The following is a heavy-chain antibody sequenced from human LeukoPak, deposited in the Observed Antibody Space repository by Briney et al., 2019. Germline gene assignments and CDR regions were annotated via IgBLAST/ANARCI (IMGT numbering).Heavy chain of an antibody. Sequence: SETLSLTCTVSGGSISSSSYYWGWIRQPPGKGLEWIGSIYYSGSTYYNPSLKSRVTISVDTSKNQFSLKLSSVTAADTAVYYCARHRIVVVPAATFDFWGQGTLVTVSS. CDR2: IYYSGST. J-gene: IGHJ4*02. V-gene: IGHV4-39*01. CDR3: ARHRIVVVPAATFDF. D-gene: IGHD2-2*01. CDR1: GGSISSSSYY.